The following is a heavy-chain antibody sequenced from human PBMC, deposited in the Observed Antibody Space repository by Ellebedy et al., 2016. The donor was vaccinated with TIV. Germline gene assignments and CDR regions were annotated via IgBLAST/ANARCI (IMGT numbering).Heavy chain of an antibody. D-gene: IGHD1-1*01. CDR1: GFTFSSYW. V-gene: IGHV3-7*03. Sequence: GGSLRLXXAASGFTFSSYWMSWVRQAPGKGLEWVANIKQDGSEKYYVDSVKGRFTISRDNAKNSLYLQMNSLRAEDTAVYYCAGWNDAFDIWGQGTMVTVSS. J-gene: IGHJ3*02. CDR3: AGWNDAFDI. CDR2: IKQDGSEK.